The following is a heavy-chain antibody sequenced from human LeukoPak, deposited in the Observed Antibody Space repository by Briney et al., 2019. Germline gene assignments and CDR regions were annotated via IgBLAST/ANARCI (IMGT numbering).Heavy chain of an antibody. CDR2: IWYDGSNK. CDR3: ARDRPYGGVGYFDY. J-gene: IGHJ4*02. V-gene: IGHV3-33*01. CDR1: GFTFSSYG. D-gene: IGHD3-16*01. Sequence: GRSLRLSCAASGFTFSSYGMHWVRQAPGKGLEWVAVIWYDGSNKYYADSVKGRFTISRDNSKKTLYLQMNSLTVEDTAVYYCARDRPYGGVGYFDYWGQGTLVTVSS.